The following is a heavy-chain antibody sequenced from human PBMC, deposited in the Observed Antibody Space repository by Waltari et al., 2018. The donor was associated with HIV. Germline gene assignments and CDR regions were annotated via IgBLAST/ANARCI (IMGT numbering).Heavy chain of an antibody. J-gene: IGHJ4*02. Sequence: QVQLVQSGAEVKKPGASVKVSCKAAGYTFSNYYIHWMRQAPGQGLEWMGISSPGGGSASDAEKFEGRVTMTRDTSSNTLYMELRSLTSEDTAVYYCARHRSPSYSVMVVVKGSYDYWGQGTLVTVSS. CDR2: SSPGGGSA. CDR3: ARHRSPSYSVMVVVKGSYDY. V-gene: IGHV1-46*01. D-gene: IGHD2-15*01. CDR1: GYTFSNYY.